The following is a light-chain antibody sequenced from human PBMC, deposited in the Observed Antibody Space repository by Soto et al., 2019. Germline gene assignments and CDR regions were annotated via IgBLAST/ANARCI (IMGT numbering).Light chain of an antibody. V-gene: IGLV2-23*01. CDR2: EDS. J-gene: IGLJ2*01. Sequence: QSALTQPASVSGSPGQSITISCTGTSSDVGSYNLVSWYQPHPGKAPKLMIYEDSERPSGVSNRFPGSKSGNTASLTISGLHAEDQAHYYCCSYAGSSTSYVLFGGGTKLTVL. CDR1: SSDVGSYNL. CDR3: CSYAGSSTSYVL.